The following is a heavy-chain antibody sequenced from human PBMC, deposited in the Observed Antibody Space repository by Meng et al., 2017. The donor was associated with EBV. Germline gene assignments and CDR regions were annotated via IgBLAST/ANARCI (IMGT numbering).Heavy chain of an antibody. V-gene: IGHV4-61*01. CDR3: AKSSSSTPGVVDS. J-gene: IGHJ4*02. CDR1: GASVSGGTFH. Sequence: VQLQESGPGLVKPSEXLSVTCTVSGASVSGGTFHWSWIRQPPGKELEWIGYIYDGGTTIYNPSLKSRVTIFLDTSRNQFSLGLRSVTTADTAVYYCAKSSSSTPGVVDSWGQGTLVTVSS. CDR2: IYDGGTT. D-gene: IGHD6-6*01.